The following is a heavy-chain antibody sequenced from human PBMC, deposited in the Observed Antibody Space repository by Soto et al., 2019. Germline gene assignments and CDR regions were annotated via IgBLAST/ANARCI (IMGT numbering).Heavy chain of an antibody. CDR3: ARELLRAFDI. V-gene: IGHV5-51*01. CDR1: GYSFTSYW. Sequence: GESLKISCKGSGYSFTSYWIGCVRQMPGKGLEWMGIIHPGASDTRYSPCFQGQVTISADKSISTAYLQWSSPKASDTAMYYCARELLRAFDIWGQGTMVTVS. CDR2: IHPGASDT. J-gene: IGHJ3*02. D-gene: IGHD1-26*01.